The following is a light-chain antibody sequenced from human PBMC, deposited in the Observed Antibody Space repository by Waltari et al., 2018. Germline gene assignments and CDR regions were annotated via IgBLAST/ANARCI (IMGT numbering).Light chain of an antibody. J-gene: IGKJ2*01. CDR1: QSVSTT. CDR3: QQFDNWS. V-gene: IGKV3-15*01. Sequence: EIVMTQSPATLSVSPGERATLSCRSSQSVSTTLAWYQQKPGQAPRLLIYGASTRATGIPARFMGSGSGTEFTLTISSLQSADFAIYYCQQFDNWSFGQGTKLEIK. CDR2: GAS.